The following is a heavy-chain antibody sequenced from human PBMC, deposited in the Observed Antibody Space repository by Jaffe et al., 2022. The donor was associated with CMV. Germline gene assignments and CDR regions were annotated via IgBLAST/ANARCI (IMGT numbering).Heavy chain of an antibody. CDR3: ARDDYGDYDRGGYYYYYGMDV. D-gene: IGHD4-17*01. CDR2: ISAYNANT. J-gene: IGHJ6*02. V-gene: IGHV1-18*01. Sequence: QVQLVQSGAEVKKPGASVKVSCKASGYTFTSYGISWVRQAPGQGLEWMGWISAYNANTNYAQKLQGRVTMTTDTSTSTAYMELRSLRSDDTAVYYCARDDYGDYDRGGYYYYYGMDVWGQGTTVTVSS. CDR1: GYTFTSYG.